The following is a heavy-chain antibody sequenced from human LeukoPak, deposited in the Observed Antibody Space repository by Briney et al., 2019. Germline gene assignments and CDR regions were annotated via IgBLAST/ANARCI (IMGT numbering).Heavy chain of an antibody. CDR2: ISGSGGST. Sequence: GGSLRLSCAATGFTFSSYAMSWVRQARGKGLEWVSAISGSGGSTYYADSVKGRFTISRDNSKNTLYLQMNSLRAEDTAVYYCAKREIDILTGYFLRAGAFDIWGQGTMVTVSS. V-gene: IGHV3-23*01. D-gene: IGHD3-9*01. J-gene: IGHJ3*02. CDR1: GFTFSSYA. CDR3: AKREIDILTGYFLRAGAFDI.